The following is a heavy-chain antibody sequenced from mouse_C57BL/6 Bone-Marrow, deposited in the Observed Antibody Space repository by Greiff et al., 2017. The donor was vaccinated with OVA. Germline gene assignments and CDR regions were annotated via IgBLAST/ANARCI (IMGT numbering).Heavy chain of an antibody. CDR1: GFSLTSYG. J-gene: IGHJ2*01. CDR3: ARSYYSSYYFDY. CDR2: IWSGGST. V-gene: IGHV2-2*01. Sequence: QVHVKQSGPGLVQPSQSLSITCTVSGFSLTSYGVHWVRQSPGKGLEWLGVIWSGGSTDYNAAFISRLSISKDNSKSQVFFKMNSLQADDTAIYYCARSYYSSYYFDYWGQGTTLTVSS. D-gene: IGHD2-12*01.